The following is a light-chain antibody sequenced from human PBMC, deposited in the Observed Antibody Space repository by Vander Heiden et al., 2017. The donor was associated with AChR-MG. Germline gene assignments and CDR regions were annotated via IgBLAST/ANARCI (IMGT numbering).Light chain of an antibody. J-gene: IGLJ2*01. V-gene: IGLV3-21*02. CDR2: DES. CDR1: NIGIKS. Sequence: SYVLTQPPSVSVAPAQTARINWGENNIGIKSVHWYQQKPGQAPVLVVYDESDRPSGIPERFSGSNSGNTATLTISRVEAGDEADYYCQVWDSSSDHVVFGGGTKLTVL. CDR3: QVWDSSSDHVV.